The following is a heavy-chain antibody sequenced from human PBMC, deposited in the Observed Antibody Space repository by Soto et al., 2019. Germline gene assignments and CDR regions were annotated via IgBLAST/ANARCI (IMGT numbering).Heavy chain of an antibody. J-gene: IGHJ6*02. Sequence: QVQLVESGGGVVQPGRSLRLSCAASGFTFSDYGMHWVRQAPGRGLEWVAAISNNGHEKQYGDSVTGRFIISRDNSKDTLYLEMNTLTYDDTCVYLCAKVRVPTKYDQYYGLDVWGQGTTVAVSS. CDR3: AKVRVPTKYDQYYGLDV. CDR2: ISNNGHEK. CDR1: GFTFSDYG. D-gene: IGHD3-16*01. V-gene: IGHV3-30*18.